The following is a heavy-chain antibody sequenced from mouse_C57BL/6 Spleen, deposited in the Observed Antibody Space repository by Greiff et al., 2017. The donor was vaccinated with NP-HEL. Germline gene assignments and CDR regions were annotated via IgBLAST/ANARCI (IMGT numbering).Heavy chain of an antibody. CDR3: ARRGNYYGSSSIYFDY. D-gene: IGHD1-1*01. Sequence: EVKLMESGGGLVKPGGSLKLSCAASGFTFSDYGMHWVRQAPEKGLEWVAYISSGSSTIYYADTVKGRFIISRDNAKNTLFLQMTSLRSEDTAMYYGARRGNYYGSSSIYFDYWGQGTTLTVSS. J-gene: IGHJ2*01. CDR2: ISSGSSTI. CDR1: GFTFSDYG. V-gene: IGHV5-17*01.